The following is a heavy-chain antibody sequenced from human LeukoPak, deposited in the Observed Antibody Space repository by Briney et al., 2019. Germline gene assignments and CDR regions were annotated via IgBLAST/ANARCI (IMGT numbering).Heavy chain of an antibody. CDR2: VSYDGSFK. Sequence: GSSLRLSCAASGFTFNSYGLHWVRQAPGKGLEWVAVVSYDGSFKYYTDSVKGRFTISRDNSKNTLHLQMNSLRAEDTAVYYCAKSLSDGYDYWGQGTPVTVSS. CDR3: AKSLSDGYDY. V-gene: IGHV3-30*18. CDR1: GFTFNSYG. J-gene: IGHJ4*02. D-gene: IGHD5-24*01.